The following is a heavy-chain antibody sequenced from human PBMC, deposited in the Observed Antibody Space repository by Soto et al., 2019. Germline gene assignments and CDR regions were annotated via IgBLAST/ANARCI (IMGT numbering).Heavy chain of an antibody. D-gene: IGHD5-18*01. CDR2: INAGNGNT. CDR3: ASDPGYSYGYN. Sequence: QVQLVQSGAEVKKPGASVKVSCKASGYTFTSYAMHWVRQAPGQRLEWMGWINAGNGNTKYSQEFQGRVTITRDTSASTAHMQLSSLRSEDTAVYYWASDPGYSYGYNWGQGTLVTVSS. CDR1: GYTFTSYA. J-gene: IGHJ4*02. V-gene: IGHV1-3*01.